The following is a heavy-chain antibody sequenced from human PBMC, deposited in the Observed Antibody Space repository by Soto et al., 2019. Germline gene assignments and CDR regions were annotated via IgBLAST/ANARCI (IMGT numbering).Heavy chain of an antibody. CDR1: GGSISSSSQY. D-gene: IGHD4-17*01. V-gene: IGHV4-39*01. CDR3: ARHRRYGDYPYYFYYMDV. J-gene: IGHJ6*03. Sequence: QLQLQESGPGLVKPSETLSLTCSVSGGSISSSSQYWDWIRQPPGKGLEWIGSIFYSGSTYYNPSLKSRFTISVDTSKNEFSLKLSSVTAADTAVYYCARHRRYGDYPYYFYYMDVWGKGTTVTVSS. CDR2: IFYSGST.